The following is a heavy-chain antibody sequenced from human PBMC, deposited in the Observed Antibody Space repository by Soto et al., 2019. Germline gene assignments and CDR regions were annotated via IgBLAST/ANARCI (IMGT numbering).Heavy chain of an antibody. CDR2: TYPSGST. V-gene: IGHV4-30-4*01. CDR1: GVFISNGDYH. CDR3: AREGGSDSPHRC. Sequence: SETLSLTCTVSGVFISNGDYHCSWIRQPPGKGLEWIGYTYPSGSTYYNASLRSRVTISIDASKNQFSLKLNSVTAADTAVYYCAREGGSDSPHRCWGQGTLVTVSS. D-gene: IGHD5-12*01. J-gene: IGHJ4*02.